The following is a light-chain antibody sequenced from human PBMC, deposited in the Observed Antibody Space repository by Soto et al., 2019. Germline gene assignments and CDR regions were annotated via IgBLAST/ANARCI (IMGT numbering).Light chain of an antibody. CDR1: QSVLYSSNNKNY. CDR3: RQYYSPPLT. Sequence: DIVMTQSPDSLAVSLGERATINCKSSQSVLYSSNNKNYLAWYQQTPGQPPKLLIYWASTRESGGPDRFSGSGSGTDFTLTISSLQAEDVAVYYCRQYYSPPLTFGGGTKVEIK. V-gene: IGKV4-1*01. J-gene: IGKJ4*01. CDR2: WAS.